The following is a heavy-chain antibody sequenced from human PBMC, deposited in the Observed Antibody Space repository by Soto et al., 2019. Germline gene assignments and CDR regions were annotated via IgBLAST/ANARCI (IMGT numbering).Heavy chain of an antibody. D-gene: IGHD1-20*01. Sequence: QVQLVESGGGVVQPGRSLTLSCAASGFTFSNHGMHWVRQAPGKGLEWVAGIWFDGTNKDYGDSVKGRFTITRDNSKNTVSLQMDSLRAEDTAVYYGAREGPVSGTNPFDVWGQGTMVTISS. V-gene: IGHV3-33*01. CDR1: GFTFSNHG. J-gene: IGHJ3*01. CDR2: IWFDGTNK. CDR3: AREGPVSGTNPFDV.